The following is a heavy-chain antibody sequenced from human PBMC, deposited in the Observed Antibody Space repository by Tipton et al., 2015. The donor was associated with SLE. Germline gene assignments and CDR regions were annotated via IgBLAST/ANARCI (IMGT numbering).Heavy chain of an antibody. Sequence: SLRLSCAASGFTFSSYAMHWVRQAPGKGLEYVSAISSNGGSTYYANSVKGRFTISRDNSKNTLYLQMGSLRAEDMAVYYCARAQAPAAAEDYWGRGTLLPVSS. CDR2: ISSNGGST. CDR1: GFTFSSYA. D-gene: IGHD6-13*01. CDR3: ARAQAPAAAEDY. J-gene: IGHJ4*02. V-gene: IGHV3-64*01.